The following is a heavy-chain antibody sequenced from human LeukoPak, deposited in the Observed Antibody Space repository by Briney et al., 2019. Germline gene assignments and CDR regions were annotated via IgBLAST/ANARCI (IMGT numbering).Heavy chain of an antibody. V-gene: IGHV3-48*01. CDR2: ISSNTTTT. Sequence: GGSLRLSCVASGFTFSNSTMNWVRQAPGKGLEWVSYISSNTTTTYSAESVKGRFTISRDNAKNSLYLQMNSLRAEDTAVYYCARGHYYDSSGYYPYWGQGTLVTVSS. D-gene: IGHD3-22*01. J-gene: IGHJ4*02. CDR3: ARGHYYDSSGYYPY. CDR1: GFTFSNST.